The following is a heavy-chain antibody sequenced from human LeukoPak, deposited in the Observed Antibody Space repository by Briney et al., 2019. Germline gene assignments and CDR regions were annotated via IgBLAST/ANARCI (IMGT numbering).Heavy chain of an antibody. CDR1: GFTFSSYA. CDR2: ISGSGGIT. J-gene: IGHJ4*02. CDR3: ARGNIRFDY. V-gene: IGHV3-23*01. Sequence: GGSLRLSCAASGFTFSSYAMSWVRQAPGKGLEWVSAISGSGGITSYADSVKGRFTISRDNSKNSLYLQMNSLRAEDTAVYYCARGNIRFDYWGQGTLVTVSS. D-gene: IGHD2/OR15-2a*01.